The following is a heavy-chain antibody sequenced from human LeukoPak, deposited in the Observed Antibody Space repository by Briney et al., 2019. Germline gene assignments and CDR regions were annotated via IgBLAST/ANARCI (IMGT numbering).Heavy chain of an antibody. CDR2: LSGSGATT. CDR3: AKHEGRGQWFGESNY. J-gene: IGHJ4*02. D-gene: IGHD3-10*01. Sequence: GGSLRLSCAASEFSVGSNYMTWVRQAPGKGLEWVSGLSGSGATTYYADSVKGRFTISRDNFQNTLYLQMKSLRADDTAIYFCAKHEGRGQWFGESNYWGQGTLVSVSS. V-gene: IGHV3-23*01. CDR1: EFSVGSNY.